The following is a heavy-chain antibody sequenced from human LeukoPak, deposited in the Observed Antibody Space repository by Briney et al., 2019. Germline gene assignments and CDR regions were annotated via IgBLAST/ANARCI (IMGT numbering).Heavy chain of an antibody. CDR2: IIASGSST. CDR3: GKAEAGTYYFDY. J-gene: IGHJ4*02. CDR1: GFTFSSYA. Sequence: GGSLRLSCAASGFTFSSYAMTWVRQAPGKGLEWVSVIIASGSSTYYADSVKGRFTISRDNSKNTLYLQMSSLRVEDTAVYYCGKAEAGTYYFDYWGQGTLVTVSS. V-gene: IGHV3-23*01. D-gene: IGHD6-19*01.